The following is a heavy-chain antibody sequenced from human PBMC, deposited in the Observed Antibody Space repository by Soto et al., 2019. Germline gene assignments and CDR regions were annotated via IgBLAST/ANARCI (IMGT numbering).Heavy chain of an antibody. V-gene: IGHV3-21*01. CDR1: GFTFSSYS. CDR2: ISSTSSDI. J-gene: IGHJ4*02. CDR3: ARDPSYFDF. Sequence: EVQLVESGGGLVKPGGSLRLSCAASGFTFSSYSMNWVRQAPGKGLEWDSSISSTSSDIYYADSVRGRFTISRDNAKNSLYLQLNSLRAEDTAVYYCARDPSYFDFWGQGTLVTVSS.